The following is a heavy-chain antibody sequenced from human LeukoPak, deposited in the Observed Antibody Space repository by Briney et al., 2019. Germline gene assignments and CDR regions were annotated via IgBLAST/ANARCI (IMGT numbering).Heavy chain of an antibody. J-gene: IGHJ4*02. Sequence: GGSLRLSCAASGFTFSSYGMHWVRQAPGKGLEWVAVIWYGGSNKYYADSVKGRFTISRDNSKNTLYLQMNSLRAEDTAVYYCARDIWDSSGYYYGDYWGQGTLVTVSS. V-gene: IGHV3-33*08. CDR2: IWYGGSNK. CDR1: GFTFSSYG. CDR3: ARDIWDSSGYYYGDY. D-gene: IGHD3-22*01.